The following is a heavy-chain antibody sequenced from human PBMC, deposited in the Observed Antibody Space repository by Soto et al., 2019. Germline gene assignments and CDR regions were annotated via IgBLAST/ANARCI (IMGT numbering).Heavy chain of an antibody. D-gene: IGHD3-16*01. Sequence: PSETLSLTCTVSGGSSSSGDYYWSWIRQPPGKGLEWIGYIYYSGSTYYNPSLKSRVTISVDTSKNQFSLKLSSVTAADTAVYYCATRTNYDYVWGSPRGAFDIWGQGTMVTVSS. CDR1: GGSSSSGDYY. CDR3: ATRTNYDYVWGSPRGAFDI. V-gene: IGHV4-30-4*01. J-gene: IGHJ3*02. CDR2: IYYSGST.